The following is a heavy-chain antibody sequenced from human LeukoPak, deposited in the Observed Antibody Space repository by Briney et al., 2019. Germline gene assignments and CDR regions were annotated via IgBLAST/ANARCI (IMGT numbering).Heavy chain of an antibody. J-gene: IGHJ4*02. V-gene: IGHV1-2*02. CDR1: GYTFTGYY. CDR2: INPNSGGT. D-gene: IGHD3-22*01. Sequence: ASVKVSCKASGYTFTGYYMHWVRQAPGQGLEWMGWINPNSGGTNYAQKFQGRVTMTRDTSISTAYMELSRLRSDDTAVYYCARDGMYYYDSGGLDYWGQGTLVTVSS. CDR3: ARDGMYYYDSGGLDY.